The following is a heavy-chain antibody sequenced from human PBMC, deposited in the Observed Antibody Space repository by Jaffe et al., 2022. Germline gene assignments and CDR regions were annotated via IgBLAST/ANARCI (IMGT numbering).Heavy chain of an antibody. Sequence: QVQLQESGPGLVKPSETLSLTCTVSGGSISSYYWSWIRQPPGKGLEWIGYIYYSGSTNYNPSLKSRVTISVDTSKNQFSLKLSSVTAADTAVYYCARDIAPNDPLFDYWGQGTLVTVSS. D-gene: IGHD1-1*01. V-gene: IGHV4-59*01. CDR3: ARDIAPNDPLFDY. CDR2: IYYSGST. CDR1: GGSISSYY. J-gene: IGHJ4*02.